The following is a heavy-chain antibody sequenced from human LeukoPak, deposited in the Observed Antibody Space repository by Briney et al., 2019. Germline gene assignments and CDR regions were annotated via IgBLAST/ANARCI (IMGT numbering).Heavy chain of an antibody. V-gene: IGHV4-59*01. CDR3: ASSSTGSYNDAFDI. Sequence: PSETLSLTCTVSSDSISNYYWNWIRQPPGKGLEWIGYIYYSGSTKYNPSLKSRVSISLDTSKNQFSLKVNSVTAADTAVYYCASSSTGSYNDAFDIWGQGTMVTVSS. J-gene: IGHJ3*02. CDR1: SDSISNYY. D-gene: IGHD1-26*01. CDR2: IYYSGST.